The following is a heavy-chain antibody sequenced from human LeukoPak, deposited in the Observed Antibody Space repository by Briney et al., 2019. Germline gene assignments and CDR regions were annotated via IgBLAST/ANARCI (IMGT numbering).Heavy chain of an antibody. V-gene: IGHV3-23*01. CDR2: ISGTADRT. CDR3: ANSRGYGSGNL. Sequence: GGSLRLSCAASGFTFSSYSMNWVRQAPGKGLEWVSAISGTADRTYYVGSVKGRFTVSRDNSKNMVYLQMSGLRTEDTAVYYCANSRGYGSGNLWGQGTLVTVSS. CDR1: GFTFSSYS. J-gene: IGHJ5*02. D-gene: IGHD3-10*01.